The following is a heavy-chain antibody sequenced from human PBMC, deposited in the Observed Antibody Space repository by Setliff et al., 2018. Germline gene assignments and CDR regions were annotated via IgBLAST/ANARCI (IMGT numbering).Heavy chain of an antibody. J-gene: IGHJ4*02. CDR2: INRSGSP. Sequence: PSETLSLTCAASGGTFTYYYWTWIRQSPGKGLEWIGEINRSGSPNYNPSLKNRVTISIDTSRNQFSLKLNSMTTADTAVYYCARGRNIAARLLDSWGQGTLVTVSS. V-gene: IGHV4-34*01. D-gene: IGHD6-6*01. CDR1: GGTFTYYY. CDR3: ARGRNIAARLLDS.